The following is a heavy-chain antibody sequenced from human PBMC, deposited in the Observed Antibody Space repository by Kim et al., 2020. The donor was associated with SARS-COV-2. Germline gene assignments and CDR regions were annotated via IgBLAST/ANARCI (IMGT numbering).Heavy chain of an antibody. Sequence: SETLSLTCTVSGGSISSGGYYWSWIRQHPGKGLEWIGYIYYSGSTYYNPSLKSRVTISVDTSKNQFSLKLSSVTAADTAVYYCARGGDYAPEDAFDIWGQGTMVTVSS. CDR3: ARGGDYAPEDAFDI. CDR2: IYYSGST. J-gene: IGHJ3*02. V-gene: IGHV4-31*03. CDR1: GGSISSGGYY. D-gene: IGHD4-17*01.